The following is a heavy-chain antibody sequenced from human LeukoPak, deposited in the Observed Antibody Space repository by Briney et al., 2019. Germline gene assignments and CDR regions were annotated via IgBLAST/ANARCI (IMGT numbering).Heavy chain of an antibody. J-gene: IGHJ4*02. D-gene: IGHD3-10*01. CDR2: ISYDGSNK. CDR1: GFTFSSYA. Sequence: GSSLTLFCAASGFTFSSYAMHWVRQSPGKGLEWVAVISYDGSNKYYADSVKGRFTISRDNSKNTLYLQMNSLRAEDTAVYYCAREVWFGELLNRRYFDYWGQGTLVTVSS. V-gene: IGHV3-30*04. CDR3: AREVWFGELLNRRYFDY.